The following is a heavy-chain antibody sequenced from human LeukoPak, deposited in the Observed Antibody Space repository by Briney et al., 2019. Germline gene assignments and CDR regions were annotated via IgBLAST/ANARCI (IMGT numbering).Heavy chain of an antibody. Sequence: SETLSLTCTVSGGSISSYYWNWIRQPPGKGVVCIGYIYYSGSTNYNPSLKSRVTTLVDTSKNQFSLRLSSVTAADTAVYYCAREYSSSSGRRAFDFWGQGTMVTVSS. CDR2: IYYSGST. CDR1: GGSISSYY. V-gene: IGHV4-59*08. CDR3: AREYSSSSGRRAFDF. D-gene: IGHD6-6*01. J-gene: IGHJ3*01.